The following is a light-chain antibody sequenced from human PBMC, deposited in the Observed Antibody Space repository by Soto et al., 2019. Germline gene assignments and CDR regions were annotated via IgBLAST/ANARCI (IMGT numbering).Light chain of an antibody. J-gene: IGKJ2*01. Sequence: DIQMTQSPSSLSASVGDRVTITCRASQSISSYLNWYQQKPGKAHKLLIYAASSLQSGVPSRFSGSRSGTDFTLTISSLQPEDFAIYYCQQSHSSPYTFGQGTKLEI. CDR3: QQSHSSPYT. V-gene: IGKV1-39*01. CDR2: AAS. CDR1: QSISSY.